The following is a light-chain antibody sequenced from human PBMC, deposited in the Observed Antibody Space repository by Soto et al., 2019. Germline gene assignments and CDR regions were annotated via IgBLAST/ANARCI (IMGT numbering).Light chain of an antibody. V-gene: IGKV1-5*01. J-gene: IGKJ1*01. Sequence: DIQMTQSPSTLSASVGDRVSITCRASQRVDRYLAWYQQKPGKAPHLLIYDASSLESGVPSRFSGSGSGTEFTLTISSLQPDDFITFYCQQYKDYTWTFGQGTKVEV. CDR3: QQYKDYTWT. CDR2: DAS. CDR1: QRVDRY.